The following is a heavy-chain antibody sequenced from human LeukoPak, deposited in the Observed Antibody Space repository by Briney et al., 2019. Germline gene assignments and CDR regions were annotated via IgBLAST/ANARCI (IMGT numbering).Heavy chain of an antibody. CDR2: INSDGSSI. Sequence: GGSLRLSCAASGFTFSSYWMHWVRQAPGKGLVWVSRINSDGSSISYADSVKGRFTISRDNAKNTLYLQMNSLRAEDTAVYYCARGEGGGHCSGGSCLAYYFDYWGQGTLVTVSS. CDR3: ARGEGGGHCSGGSCLAYYFDY. J-gene: IGHJ4*02. V-gene: IGHV3-74*01. CDR1: GFTFSSYW. D-gene: IGHD2-15*01.